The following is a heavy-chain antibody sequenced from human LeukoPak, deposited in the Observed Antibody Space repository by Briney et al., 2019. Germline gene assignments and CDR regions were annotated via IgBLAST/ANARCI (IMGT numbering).Heavy chain of an antibody. CDR2: IRYDGSNK. CDR1: GFTFSSYG. CDR3: ARDSGYSYGAFDP. D-gene: IGHD5-18*01. J-gene: IGHJ5*02. Sequence: GGSLRLSCAASGFTFSSYGMHWVRQAPGKGLEWVAFIRYDGSNKYYADSVKGRFTISRDNSKNTLYLQMNSLRAEDTAVYYCARDSGYSYGAFDPWGQGTLVTVSS. V-gene: IGHV3-30*02.